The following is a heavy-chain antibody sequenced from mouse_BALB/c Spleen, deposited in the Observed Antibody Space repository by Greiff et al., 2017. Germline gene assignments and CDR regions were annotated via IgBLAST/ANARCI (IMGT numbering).Heavy chain of an antibody. Sequence: EGKLMESGGGLVQPGGSRKLSCAASGFTFSSFGMHWVRQAPEKGLEWVAYISSGSSTIYYADTVKGRFTISRDNPKNTLFLQMTSLRSEDTAMYYCARSGAARGLAMDYWGQGTSVTVSS. J-gene: IGHJ4*01. V-gene: IGHV5-17*02. D-gene: IGHD3-1*01. CDR1: GFTFSSFG. CDR2: ISSGSSTI. CDR3: ARSGAARGLAMDY.